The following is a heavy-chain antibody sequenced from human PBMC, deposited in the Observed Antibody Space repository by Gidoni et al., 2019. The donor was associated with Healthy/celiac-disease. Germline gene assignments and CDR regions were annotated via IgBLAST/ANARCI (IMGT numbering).Heavy chain of an antibody. CDR1: GLTFGSYW. CDR3: ASLGVLKTTVTTSSAFDI. Sequence: EVQLVESGGGLVQPGGSLRPSCAASGLTFGSYWRSWVRQVPGKGLEWVANIRQDGSEKYYVDSVKGRFTSYRDNAKNSLYLQMNSLRAEDTAVYYCASLGVLKTTVTTSSAFDIWGQGTMVTVSS. V-gene: IGHV3-7*03. J-gene: IGHJ3*02. D-gene: IGHD4-17*01. CDR2: IRQDGSEK.